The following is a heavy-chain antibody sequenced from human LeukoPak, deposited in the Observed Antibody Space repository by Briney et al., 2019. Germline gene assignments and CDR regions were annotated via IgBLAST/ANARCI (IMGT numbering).Heavy chain of an antibody. CDR3: ARAYSSSWYWNWFDP. CDR2: INHSGST. Sequence: SETLSLTCAVYGGSFSGYYWSWIRQPPGKGLEWIGEINHSGSTNYNPSLKSRVTISVDTSKNQFSLKVSSVSAADTAVYYCARAYSSSWYWNWFDPWGQGTLVTVSS. V-gene: IGHV4-34*01. D-gene: IGHD6-13*01. CDR1: GGSFSGYY. J-gene: IGHJ5*02.